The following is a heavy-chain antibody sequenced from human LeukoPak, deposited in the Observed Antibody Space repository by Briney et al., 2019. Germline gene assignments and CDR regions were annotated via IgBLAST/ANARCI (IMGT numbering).Heavy chain of an antibody. V-gene: IGHV4-4*02. D-gene: IGHD3-3*01. CDR1: GGSVINTNW. CDR3: AREGGFYRPLDY. Sequence: SEALSLTCGVSGGSVINTNWWTWVRQPPGKGLEWIGEVHLDGRTNYNPPLESRLTMSVDVSENQVSLKLTSVTAADTAVYYCAREGGFYRPLDYSGQGTLVTVSS. J-gene: IGHJ4*02. CDR2: VHLDGRT.